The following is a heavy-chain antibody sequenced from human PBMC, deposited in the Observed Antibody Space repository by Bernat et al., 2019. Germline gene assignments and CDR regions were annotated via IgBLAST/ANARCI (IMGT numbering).Heavy chain of an antibody. Sequence: EVQLAESGGGLVQPGGSLKLSCVASGLTFSDSTMQWVRQASGKGLEWVGRVRTKANGFATSYAASVKGRFTISRDDSKNTAYLQMTSLKIEDTAVYYCTRSGALAEQTFDYWGQGTLVTVSS. CDR1: GLTFSDST. CDR3: TRSGALAEQTFDY. CDR2: VRTKANGFAT. J-gene: IGHJ4*02. D-gene: IGHD3-10*01. V-gene: IGHV3-73*01.